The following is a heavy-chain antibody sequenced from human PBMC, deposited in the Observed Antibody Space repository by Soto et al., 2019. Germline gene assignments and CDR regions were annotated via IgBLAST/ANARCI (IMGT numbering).Heavy chain of an antibody. CDR1: GGSISSGDYY. CDR2: IYYSGST. CDR3: ARSPEVTRVRGVIFGFDP. V-gene: IGHV4-61*08. D-gene: IGHD3-10*01. Sequence: SETLSLTCTVSGGSISSGDYYWSWIRQPPGKGLEWIGYIYYSGSTNYNPSLKSRVTISVDTSKNQFSLKLSSVTAADTAVYYCARSPEVTRVRGVIFGFDPWGQGTLVTVS. J-gene: IGHJ5*02.